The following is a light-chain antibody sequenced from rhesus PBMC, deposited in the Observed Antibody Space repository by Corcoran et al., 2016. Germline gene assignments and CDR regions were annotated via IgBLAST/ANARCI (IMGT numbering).Light chain of an antibody. CDR1: QGISSY. CDR3: LQHSSYPRT. J-gene: IGKJ4*01. V-gene: IGKV1-28*01. CDR2: AAS. Sequence: DIQMTQSPSSLSASVGDTVTITCRASQGISSYLNWFQQKPGKAPKLLIYAASSLESGVLARFIGSGTGTEVTLTSSSLQPEDFAAYYFLQHSSYPRTIGGGTKVEI.